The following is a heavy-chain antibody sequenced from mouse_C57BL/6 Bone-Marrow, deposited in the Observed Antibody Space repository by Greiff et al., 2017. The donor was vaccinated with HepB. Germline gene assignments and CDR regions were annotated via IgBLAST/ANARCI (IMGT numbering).Heavy chain of an antibody. J-gene: IGHJ1*03. D-gene: IGHD1-1*01. CDR2: ISGGGGNT. CDR3: ARPFITTVVAPYWYFDV. V-gene: IGHV5-9*01. CDR1: GFTFSSYT. Sequence: EVQRVESGGGLVKPGGSLKLSCAASGFTFSSYTMSWVRQTPETRLEWVATISGGGGNTYYPDSVKGRFTFSRDNAKNTLYLHMSSLRSEDTALYYCARPFITTVVAPYWYFDVWGTGTTVTVSS.